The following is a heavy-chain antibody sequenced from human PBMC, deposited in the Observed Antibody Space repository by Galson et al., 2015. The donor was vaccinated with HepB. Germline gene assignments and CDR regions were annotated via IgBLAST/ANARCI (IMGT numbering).Heavy chain of an antibody. CDR2: ISYDGSNK. D-gene: IGHD3-3*01. CDR3: VGGSYDFWSGYFDY. V-gene: IGHV3-30*03. J-gene: IGHJ4*02. CDR1: GFTFSSYG. Sequence: SLRLSCAASGFTFSSYGMHWVRQAPGKGLEWVAVISYDGSNKYYADSVKGRFTISRDNSKNTLYLQMNSLRAEDTAVYYCVGGSYDFWSGYFDYWGQGTLVTVSS.